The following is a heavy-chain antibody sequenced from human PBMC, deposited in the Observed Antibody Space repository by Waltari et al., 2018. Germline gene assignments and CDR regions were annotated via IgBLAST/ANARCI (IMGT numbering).Heavy chain of an antibody. CDR3: VRHARTTSGGKHFDH. Sequence: QLQLQESGPGLVKASETLSLTCTVSGDSISSSSYYWGWVSQPSGKGLEWIWNIYYSGSTYYNPSLKSRVTISGDTSKSQFSLKLSSVTAADTSMYYCVRHARTTSGGKHFDHWGQGMLVTVSP. CDR1: GDSISSSSYY. V-gene: IGHV4-39*01. D-gene: IGHD2-15*01. J-gene: IGHJ4*02. CDR2: IYYSGST.